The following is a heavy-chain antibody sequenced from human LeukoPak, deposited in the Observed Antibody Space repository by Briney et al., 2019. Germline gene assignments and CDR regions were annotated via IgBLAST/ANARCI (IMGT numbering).Heavy chain of an antibody. Sequence: GGSLRLPCAASGFTFSSYAMSWVRQAPGKGLEWVSAISGSGGSTYYADSVKGRFTISRDNSKNTLYLQMNSLRAEDTAVYYCAKSPRLSLWFGELSKYYFDYWGQGTLVTVSS. CDR3: AKSPRLSLWFGELSKYYFDY. J-gene: IGHJ4*02. D-gene: IGHD3-10*01. CDR1: GFTFSSYA. CDR2: ISGSGGST. V-gene: IGHV3-23*01.